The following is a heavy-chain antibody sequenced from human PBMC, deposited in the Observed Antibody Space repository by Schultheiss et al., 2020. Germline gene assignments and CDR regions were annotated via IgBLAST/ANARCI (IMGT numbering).Heavy chain of an antibody. Sequence: GGSLRLSCAASGFTFDDYAMHWVRQAPGKGLEWVSGISWNSGSIGYADSVKGRFTISRDNAKNSLYLQMNSLRAEDTAVYYCARDRGSGGIDYWGQGTLVTGSS. D-gene: IGHD2-15*01. CDR2: ISWNSGSI. CDR3: ARDRGSGGIDY. J-gene: IGHJ4*02. V-gene: IGHV3-9*01. CDR1: GFTFDDYA.